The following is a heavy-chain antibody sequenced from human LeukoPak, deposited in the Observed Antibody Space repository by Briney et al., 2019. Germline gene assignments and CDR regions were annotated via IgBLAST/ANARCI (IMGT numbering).Heavy chain of an antibody. CDR3: ARVPVSEYGDYVGERSY. CDR2: ISYDGSNK. CDR1: GFTFSSYA. D-gene: IGHD4-17*01. V-gene: IGHV3-30-3*01. J-gene: IGHJ4*02. Sequence: PGGSLRLSCAASGFTFSSYAMHWVRQAPGKGLEWVAVISYDGSNKYYADSVKGRFTISRDNSKNTLYLQMNSLRAEDTAVYYCARVPVSEYGDYVGERSYWGQGTLVTVSS.